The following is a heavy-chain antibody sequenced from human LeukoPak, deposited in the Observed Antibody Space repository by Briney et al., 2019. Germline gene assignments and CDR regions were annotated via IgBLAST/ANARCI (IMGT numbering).Heavy chain of an antibody. D-gene: IGHD3-10*01. J-gene: IGHJ4*02. Sequence: GGSLRLSCAASGFTFSSYSMNWVRQAPGKGLEWVSSISSSSSYIYHADSVKGRFTISRDNAKNSLYLQMNSLRAEDTAVYYCARVRGSGNYYFDYWGQGTLVTVSS. CDR1: GFTFSSYS. CDR3: ARVRGSGNYYFDY. CDR2: ISSSSSYI. V-gene: IGHV3-21*01.